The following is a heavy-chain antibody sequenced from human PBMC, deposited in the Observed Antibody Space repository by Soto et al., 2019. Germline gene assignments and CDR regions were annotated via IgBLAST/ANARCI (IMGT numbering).Heavy chain of an antibody. CDR2: ISYDGSNK. CDR1: GFTFSSYA. D-gene: IGHD3-3*01. Sequence: QVQLVESGGGVVQPGRSLRLSCAASGFTFSSYAMHWVRQAPGKGLEWVAVISYDGSNKYYADSVKGRFTISRDNSKNTLYLQMNRLRAEDTAVYYWAREYKPYDVWSGSYGMDVWGQGTTVTVSS. CDR3: AREYKPYDVWSGSYGMDV. J-gene: IGHJ6*02. V-gene: IGHV3-30-3*01.